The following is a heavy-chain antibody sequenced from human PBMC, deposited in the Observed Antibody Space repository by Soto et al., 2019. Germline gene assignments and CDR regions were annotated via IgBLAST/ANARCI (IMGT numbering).Heavy chain of an antibody. CDR1: GFTFSSYG. D-gene: IGHD3-22*01. CDR2: ISYDGSNK. V-gene: IGHV3-30*18. J-gene: IGHJ4*02. Sequence: GGSLRLACAASGFTFSSYGMHWVRQAPGKGLEWVAVISYDGSNKYYADSVKGRFTISRDNSKNTLYLQMNSLRAEDTAVYYCAKDRNYYDSSGYYYVGYFDYWGQGTLVTVSS. CDR3: AKDRNYYDSSGYYYVGYFDY.